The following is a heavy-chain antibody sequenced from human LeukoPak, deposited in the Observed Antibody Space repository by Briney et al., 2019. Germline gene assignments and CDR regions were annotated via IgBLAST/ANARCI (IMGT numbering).Heavy chain of an antibody. CDR1: GYTFTRHT. CDR2: INAGVGNT. D-gene: IGHD5-18*01. V-gene: IGHV1-3*01. J-gene: IGHJ4*02. CDR3: AREDGRGYTYGFDY. Sequence: GASVKVSCKTSGYTFTRHTIHWVRQVSGQRLEWMGWINAGVGNTKYSQRFQGRVTITRDTFASTAYMELTGLRSEDTALYYCAREDGRGYTYGFDYWGQGALVTVSS.